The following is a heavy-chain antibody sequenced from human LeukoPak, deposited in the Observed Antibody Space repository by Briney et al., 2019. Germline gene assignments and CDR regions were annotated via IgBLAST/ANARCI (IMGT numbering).Heavy chain of an antibody. CDR3: AIEVHAATAMFTD. D-gene: IGHD5-18*01. CDR2: IWYDGSNK. V-gene: IGHV3-33*01. Sequence: GGSLRLSCAASGFTFSSYGMHWVRQAPGKGLEWVAVIWYDGSNKYYADSVKGRFTISRDNSKNTLYLQMNTLRAEDTAVYYCAIEVHAATAMFTDWGQGTLVTVSS. J-gene: IGHJ4*02. CDR1: GFTFSSYG.